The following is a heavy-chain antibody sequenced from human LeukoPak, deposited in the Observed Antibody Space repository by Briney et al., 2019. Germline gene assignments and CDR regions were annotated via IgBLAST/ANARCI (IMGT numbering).Heavy chain of an antibody. D-gene: IGHD3-3*01. CDR1: GGTFSSYA. J-gene: IGHJ6*02. Sequence: SVKVSCKASGGTFSSYAISWVRQAPGQGLERMGGIIPIFGTANYAQKFQGRVTITADESTSTAYMELSSLRSEDTAVYYCARDMRLITIFGVVGDYYYGMDVWGQGTTVTVSS. CDR2: IIPIFGTA. V-gene: IGHV1-69*13. CDR3: ARDMRLITIFGVVGDYYYGMDV.